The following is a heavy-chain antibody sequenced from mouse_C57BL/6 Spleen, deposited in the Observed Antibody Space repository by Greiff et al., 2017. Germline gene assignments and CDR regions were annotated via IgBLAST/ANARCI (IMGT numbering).Heavy chain of an antibody. CDR3: ARYYYGSSYVRDYAMDY. J-gene: IGHJ4*01. V-gene: IGHV1-81*01. CDR2: IYPRSGNT. Sequence: QVQLQQSGAELARPGASVKLSCKASGYTFTSYGISWVKQRTGQGLEWIGEIYPRSGNTYYNEKFKGKATLTADKSSSTAYMELRSLTSEDSAVYFCARYYYGSSYVRDYAMDYWGQGTSVTVSS. CDR1: GYTFTSYG. D-gene: IGHD1-1*01.